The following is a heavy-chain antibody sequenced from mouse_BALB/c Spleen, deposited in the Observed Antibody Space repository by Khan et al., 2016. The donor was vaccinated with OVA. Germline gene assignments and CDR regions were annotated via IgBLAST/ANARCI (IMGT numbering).Heavy chain of an antibody. Sequence: EVELVESGGDLVKPGGSLKLSCAASGFTFSTYGMSWVRQTPDKRLEWVATVSTGGSYTYYPDSVTGRFTISRANAKNTLYLQMSGLKSEDTAMFYCTRLAYYYDSEGFAYWGQGTLVTVSA. V-gene: IGHV5-6*01. J-gene: IGHJ3*01. CDR1: GFTFSTYG. D-gene: IGHD1-1*01. CDR2: VSTGGSYT. CDR3: TRLAYYYDSEGFAY.